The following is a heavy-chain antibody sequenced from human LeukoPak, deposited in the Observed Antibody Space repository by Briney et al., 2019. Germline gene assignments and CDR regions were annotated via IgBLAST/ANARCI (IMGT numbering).Heavy chain of an antibody. CDR2: INHSGST. V-gene: IGHV4-34*01. D-gene: IGHD5-24*01. CDR3: AKGRVDP. J-gene: IGHJ5*02. CDR1: GGSFSGYY. Sequence: SETLSLTCAVYGGSFSGYYWGWIRQPPGKGLEWIGEINHSGSTNYNPSLKSRVTISVDTSKNQFSLKLSSVPAADTAVYYCAKGRVDPWGQGTLVTVSS.